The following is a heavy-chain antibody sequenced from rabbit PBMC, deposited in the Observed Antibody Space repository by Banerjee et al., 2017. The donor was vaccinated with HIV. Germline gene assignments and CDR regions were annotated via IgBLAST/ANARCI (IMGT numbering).Heavy chain of an antibody. CDR3: ARGGYDENYFNL. CDR2: IGAGSGAT. D-gene: IGHD2-1*01. CDR1: GFSFSSGYW. J-gene: IGHJ4*01. V-gene: IGHV1S45*01. Sequence: QEQLVESGGGLVQPGASLTLTCTASGFSFSSGYWICWVRQAPGKGLEWIGCIGAGSGATYYASWAKGRFTISNTSSTTVTLQMTSLTAADTATYFCARGGYDENYFNLWGQGTLVTVS.